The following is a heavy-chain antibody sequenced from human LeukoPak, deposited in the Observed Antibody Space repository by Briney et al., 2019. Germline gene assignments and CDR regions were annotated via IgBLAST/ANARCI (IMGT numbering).Heavy chain of an antibody. V-gene: IGHV4-61*02. CDR1: GGSISSGSYY. CDR3: ARDTPWAFDI. CDR2: IYTSGST. J-gene: IGHJ3*02. Sequence: SETLSLTCTVSGGSISSGSYYWSWIRQPAGKGLEWIGRIYTSGSTNYNPSLKSRVTISVDTSKNQFSLKLSSVTAADTAVYYCARDTPWAFDIWGQGTMVTVSS.